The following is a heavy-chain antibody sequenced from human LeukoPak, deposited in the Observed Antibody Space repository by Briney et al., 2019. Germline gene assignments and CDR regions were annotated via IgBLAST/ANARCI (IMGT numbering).Heavy chain of an antibody. V-gene: IGHV3-23*01. CDR1: GFTFSSYE. CDR2: ISASGAGT. J-gene: IGHJ4*02. D-gene: IGHD3-22*01. CDR3: ARGPSSSGPDY. Sequence: GGSLRLSCAASGFTFSSYEMNWVRQAPGKGLEGVSAISASGAGTYYADSVKGRFTISRDNSKNTLNLQMNSLRADDTAVYYCARGPSSSGPDYWGQGTLVTVSS.